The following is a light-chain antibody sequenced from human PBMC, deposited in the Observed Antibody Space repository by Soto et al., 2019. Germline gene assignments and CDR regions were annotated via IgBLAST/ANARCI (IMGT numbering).Light chain of an antibody. CDR3: QQYDSSPGT. V-gene: IGKV3-20*01. CDR2: SVS. J-gene: IGKJ1*01. Sequence: EIVLTQSPGTLSLSPGDSATLSCRASQSVTSNSLAWYQQQPGQAPRLLVSSVSRRAPGIQDRFGGRGSGTDFMLTIARLEPEDFAVYYCQQYDSSPGTFGQGTKVDIK. CDR1: QSVTSNS.